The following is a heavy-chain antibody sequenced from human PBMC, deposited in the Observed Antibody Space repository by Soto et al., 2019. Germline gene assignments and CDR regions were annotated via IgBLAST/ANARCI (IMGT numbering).Heavy chain of an antibody. J-gene: IGHJ4*02. V-gene: IGHV3-33*01. CDR1: GYVFNHYG. D-gene: IGHD3-10*01. CDR3: ARWGGSRSSGYYIDH. CDR2: TSYDGSNK. Sequence: QVQLVESGGGVVQPGRSLRLSCAASGYVFNHYGLHWVRQAPGKGLEWLTLTSYDGSNKQYADSVKGRFTISRDDSKNTVYLQMNSLRVDDTAVYYRARWGGSRSSGYYIDHWGQGTLVTVSS.